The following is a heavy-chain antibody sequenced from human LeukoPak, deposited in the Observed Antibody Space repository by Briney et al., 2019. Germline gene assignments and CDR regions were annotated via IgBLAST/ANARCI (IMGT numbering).Heavy chain of an antibody. Sequence: GGSLRLSCAASGFTFSNYWMTWVRQAPGKGLEWVGNIKKDGSERYYVESLKGRFTISRDNVKNSLYLQMNSLRAEDTAVYYCARDGGRRITGTTHDYWGQGTLVTVSS. V-gene: IGHV3-7*01. D-gene: IGHD1-7*01. J-gene: IGHJ4*02. CDR1: GFTFSNYW. CDR2: IKKDGSER. CDR3: ARDGGRRITGTTHDY.